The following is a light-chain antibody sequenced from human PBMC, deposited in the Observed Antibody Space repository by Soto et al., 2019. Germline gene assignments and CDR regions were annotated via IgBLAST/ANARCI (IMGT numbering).Light chain of an antibody. Sequence: QYVLTQPPSVSEAPRQRVTISCSGSSSNIGNNAVNWYQQLPGKAPKLLIYYDDLLPSGVSDRFSGSKSGTSASLAISGLQSEYEADYYCAAWDDSLNAVVFGGGTKLTVL. CDR2: YDD. V-gene: IGLV1-36*01. CDR1: SSNIGNNA. CDR3: AAWDDSLNAVV. J-gene: IGLJ2*01.